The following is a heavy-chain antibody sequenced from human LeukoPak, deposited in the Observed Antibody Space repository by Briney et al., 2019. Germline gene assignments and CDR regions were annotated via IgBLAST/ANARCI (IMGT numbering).Heavy chain of an antibody. CDR1: GGSISGFY. V-gene: IGHV4-59*01. CDR3: ARDTRDAFDI. J-gene: IGHJ3*02. CDR2: VYYSGNT. Sequence: PSETLSLTCTVSGGSISGFYWNWIRQPPGKGLEWIGYVYYSGNTNYNPSLKSRVTISLDTSKNQFSLKLRSVTAADTAVYYCARDTRDAFDIWGQGTMVTVSS.